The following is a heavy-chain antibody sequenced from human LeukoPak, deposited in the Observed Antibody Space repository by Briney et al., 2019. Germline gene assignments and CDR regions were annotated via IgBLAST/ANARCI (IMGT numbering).Heavy chain of an antibody. CDR3: ARGSWYSGFDY. D-gene: IGHD6-13*01. CDR2: IYCSGST. V-gene: IGHV4-59*01. Sequence: SETLSLTCTVSGGSISSYYWSWIRQPPGKGLEWIGYIYCSGSTNYNPSLKSRVTISVDTSKNQFSLKLSSVTAADTAVYYCARGSWYSGFDYWGKGTLVTVSS. CDR1: GGSISSYY. J-gene: IGHJ4*02.